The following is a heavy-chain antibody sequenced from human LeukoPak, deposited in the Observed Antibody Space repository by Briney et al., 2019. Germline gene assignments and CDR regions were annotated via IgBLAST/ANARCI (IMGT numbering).Heavy chain of an antibody. CDR2: IWYDGSNK. J-gene: IGHJ4*02. V-gene: IGHV3-33*01. CDR1: GFTFSSYG. CDR3: ARGQSSGSYYYQAFDY. D-gene: IGHD1-26*01. Sequence: QAGGSLRLSCAASGFTFSSYGMHWVRQAPGKGLEWVAVIWYDGSNKYYADSVKGRFTISRDNSKNTLYLQMNSLRAEDTAVYYCARGQSSGSYYYQAFDYWGQGTLVTVSS.